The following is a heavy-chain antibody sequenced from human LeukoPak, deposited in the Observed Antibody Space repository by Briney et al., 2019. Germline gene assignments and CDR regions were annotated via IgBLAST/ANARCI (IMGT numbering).Heavy chain of an antibody. V-gene: IGHV4-4*07. J-gene: IGHJ4*02. CDR2: IYGSGST. CDR1: GGSISSYY. Sequence: SETLSLTCTVSGGSISSYYWSWIRQPAGKGLEWIGRIYGSGSTDYNPSLWGRVTMSVDTSKNQVSLNLSSVTAADTAVYYCARDLGGLYYDSSGTDYWGQGTLVTVSS. CDR3: ARDLGGLYYDSSGTDY. D-gene: IGHD3-22*01.